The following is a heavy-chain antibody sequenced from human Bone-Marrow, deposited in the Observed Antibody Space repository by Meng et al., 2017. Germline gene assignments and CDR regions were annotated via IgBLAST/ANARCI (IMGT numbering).Heavy chain of an antibody. D-gene: IGHD3-22*01. V-gene: IGHV4-4*02. Sequence: QVQLQESGPGLVKPSGTLSLTFAVSGGAISISNWWSWVRQPPGKGLEWIGEIYHSASTNYNPSLKSRVTISVDKSTNQFSLKLSSVTDADTAVCYCASYYDSQVGWFDPWGQGTLVTVSS. CDR1: GGAISISNW. J-gene: IGHJ5*02. CDR3: ASYYDSQVGWFDP. CDR2: IYHSAST.